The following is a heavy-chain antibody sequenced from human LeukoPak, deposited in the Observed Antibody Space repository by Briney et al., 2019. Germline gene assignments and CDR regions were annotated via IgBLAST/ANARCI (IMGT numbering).Heavy chain of an antibody. J-gene: IGHJ4*02. CDR2: IYTSGST. Sequence: SETLSLTCTVSGGSISSYYWSWIRQPAGKGLEWIGRIYTSGSTNYNPSLKSRVTMSVDTSKNQFSLKLSSVTAADTAVYYCARAPYYYGSGSYDYWGQGTLVTVSS. CDR1: GGSISSYY. D-gene: IGHD3-10*01. CDR3: ARAPYYYGSGSYDY. V-gene: IGHV4-4*07.